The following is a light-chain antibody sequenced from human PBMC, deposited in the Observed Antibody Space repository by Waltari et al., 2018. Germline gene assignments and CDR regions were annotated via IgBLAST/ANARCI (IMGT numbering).Light chain of an antibody. CDR1: RHDVGSYRL. J-gene: IGLJ3*02. V-gene: IGLV2-23*02. CDR3: CSYAGTSTMV. Sequence: QSALTQPASVSGSPGMSITISCNGTRHDVGSYRLVSWYQQHPGKAPQLIIFEVTKRPSGVSDRFPGSKSDNTASLTLSGLQAEDEADYFCCSYAGTSTMVFGGGTKLTVL. CDR2: EVT.